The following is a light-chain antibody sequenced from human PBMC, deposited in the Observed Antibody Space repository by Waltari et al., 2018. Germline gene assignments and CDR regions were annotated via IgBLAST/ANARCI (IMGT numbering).Light chain of an antibody. CDR2: AAS. Sequence: DIQMTQSPSSLSASVGDRVTITCRASQSISSYLNWYQQKPGKAPKLLIYAASSLQSGVPSRFSGSGSGTDFTLTISSLQPEYFATYYCQQSYSTLFGQGTKVEIK. V-gene: IGKV1-39*01. CDR1: QSISSY. CDR3: QQSYSTL. J-gene: IGKJ1*01.